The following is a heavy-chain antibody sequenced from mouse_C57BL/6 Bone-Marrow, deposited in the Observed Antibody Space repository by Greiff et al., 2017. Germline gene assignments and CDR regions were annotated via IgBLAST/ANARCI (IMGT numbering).Heavy chain of an antibody. J-gene: IGHJ3*01. Sequence: QVQLQQSGAELVRPGTSVKVSCKASGYAFTNYLIEWVKQRPGQGLEWIGVINPGCGGANYNEKFKGKATLTADKSSSTAYMQLSSLTSEDSAVYFCAREVGNYGAYWGQGTLVTVSA. V-gene: IGHV1-54*01. D-gene: IGHD2-1*01. CDR3: AREVGNYGAY. CDR1: GYAFTNYL. CDR2: INPGCGGA.